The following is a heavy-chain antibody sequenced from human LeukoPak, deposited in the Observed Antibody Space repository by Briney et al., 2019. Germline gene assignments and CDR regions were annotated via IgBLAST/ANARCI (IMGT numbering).Heavy chain of an antibody. Sequence: PGGSLRLSCAASGFTFSSYAMSWVRQAPGKGLEWVSHISGSGGSTYSADSVKGRFTISRDNSKNTLYLQMNSLRAEDTAIYHCAKVRTFFGSGIDFWGQGTLVTVSS. J-gene: IGHJ4*02. CDR3: AKVRTFFGSGIDF. CDR2: ISGSGGST. V-gene: IGHV3-23*01. CDR1: GFTFSSYA. D-gene: IGHD3-10*01.